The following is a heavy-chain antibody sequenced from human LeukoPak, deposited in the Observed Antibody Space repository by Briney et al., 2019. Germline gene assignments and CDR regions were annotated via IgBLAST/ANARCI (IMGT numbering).Heavy chain of an antibody. D-gene: IGHD5-24*01. V-gene: IGHV3-20*04. CDR2: INRNGGST. CDR3: ARGFRNGSFDC. Sequence: GGSLRLSCEASGFTFDDYGMSWVRQPPGKGLEWVSGINRNGGSTDYADSVKGRFTISRDNAKNSHFLQTNSLGVEDTALYYCARGFRNGSFDCWGQGTLVTVSS. CDR1: GFTFDDYG. J-gene: IGHJ4*02.